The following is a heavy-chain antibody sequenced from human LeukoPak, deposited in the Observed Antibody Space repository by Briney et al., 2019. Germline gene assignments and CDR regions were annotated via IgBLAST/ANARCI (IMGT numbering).Heavy chain of an antibody. CDR1: GLTFSDYT. V-gene: IGHV3-48*01. D-gene: IGHD2-2*03. Sequence: GGSLRLSCAASGLTFSDYTMNWVRQAPGKGLEWVSYISSSSSTISYADSVKGRFTISRGNAKNSLFLQMNSLRAEDTAVYYCASVGHCTSSSCPYYFDYWGQGTLVTVSS. CDR3: ASVGHCTSSSCPYYFDY. CDR2: ISSSSSTI. J-gene: IGHJ4*02.